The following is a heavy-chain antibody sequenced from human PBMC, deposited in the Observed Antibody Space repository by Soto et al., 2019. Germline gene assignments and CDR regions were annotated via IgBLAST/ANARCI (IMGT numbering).Heavy chain of an antibody. CDR2: IWYDATNK. CDR1: GFTFSSHG. V-gene: IGHV3-33*01. J-gene: IGHJ4*02. D-gene: IGHD2-2*01. CDR3: ARDSSLSQYYFDY. Sequence: GGSLRLSCAASGFTFSSHGMHWVRQPPGKGLEWVAFIWYDATNKYYADSVKGRFTISRDTSKNTLYLQMSSLRAEDTAVYYCARDSSLSQYYFDYWGQGTLVTVSS.